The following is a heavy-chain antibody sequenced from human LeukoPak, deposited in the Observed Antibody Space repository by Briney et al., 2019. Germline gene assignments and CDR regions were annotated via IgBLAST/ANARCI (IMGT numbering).Heavy chain of an antibody. CDR2: ISYTGRT. CDR3: ARDPYGDYRIDY. V-gene: IGHV4-59*01. Sequence: SETLSLTCTVSGGSISSYYWSWIRQPPGKGREWIGYISYTGRTNYNPSLKSRVTIAADTSKHQFSLKLSSVTAADTAVYYCARDPYGDYRIDYWGQGTLVTVSS. D-gene: IGHD4-17*01. CDR1: GGSISSYY. J-gene: IGHJ4*02.